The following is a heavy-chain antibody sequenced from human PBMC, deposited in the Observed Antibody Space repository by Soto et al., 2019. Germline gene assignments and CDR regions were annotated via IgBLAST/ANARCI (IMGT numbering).Heavy chain of an antibody. CDR2: IYYSGST. V-gene: IGHV4-31*03. CDR3: ASQNYDFWSGYPGHFEY. D-gene: IGHD3-3*01. Sequence: SETLSLTCTVSGGSISSGGYYWSWIRQHPGKGLEWIGYIYYSGSTYYNPSLKSRVTISVDTSKNQFSLKLSSVTAADTAVYYCASQNYDFWSGYPGHFEYWGQGTLVTVSS. J-gene: IGHJ4*02. CDR1: GGSISSGGYY.